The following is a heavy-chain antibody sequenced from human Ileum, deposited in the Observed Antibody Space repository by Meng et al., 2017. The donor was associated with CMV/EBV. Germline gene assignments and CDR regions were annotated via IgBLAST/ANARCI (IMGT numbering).Heavy chain of an antibody. CDR3: AREVRDVDNQGAFDI. J-gene: IGHJ3*02. V-gene: IGHV3-48*03. D-gene: IGHD3-10*01. Sequence: GESLKISCIASGFTFSSFEMHWARQAPGKGLEWVSYISSSGSNIIDADSLKGRFTISRDNAKNSLYLQMNSLTVEDTAIYYCAREVRDVDNQGAFDIWGQGTMVTVSS. CDR1: GFTFSSFE. CDR2: ISSSGSNI.